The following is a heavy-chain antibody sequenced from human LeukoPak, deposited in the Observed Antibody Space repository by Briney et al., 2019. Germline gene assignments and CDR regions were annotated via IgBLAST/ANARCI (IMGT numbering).Heavy chain of an antibody. CDR2: INPNSGGT. Sequence: ASVKVSCKASGYTLTGYYMHWVRQAPGQGLEWMGWINPNSGGTNYAQKFQGRVTMTRDKSTSTVYMELSSLRSEDTAMYYCAVLLRTLQLLDFWGQGTLVTVAS. J-gene: IGHJ4*02. V-gene: IGHV1-2*02. CDR1: GYTLTGYY. D-gene: IGHD3-10*01. CDR3: AVLLRTLQLLDF.